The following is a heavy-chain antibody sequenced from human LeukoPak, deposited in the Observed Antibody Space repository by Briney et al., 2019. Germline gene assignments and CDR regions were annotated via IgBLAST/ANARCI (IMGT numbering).Heavy chain of an antibody. J-gene: IGHJ6*03. CDR2: IDQDGSLR. Sequence: GGSLRLSCAASGFTFSDYWMNWARQAPGKGLEWVANIDQDGSLRYYVDSVKGRFTISRDNAENSLYLQMNSLRAEDTAVYFCARDRGYCTSTNCYGFYYYMDVWGKGTTVTVS. V-gene: IGHV3-7*01. D-gene: IGHD2-2*01. CDR3: ARDRGYCTSTNCYGFYYYMDV. CDR1: GFTFSDYW.